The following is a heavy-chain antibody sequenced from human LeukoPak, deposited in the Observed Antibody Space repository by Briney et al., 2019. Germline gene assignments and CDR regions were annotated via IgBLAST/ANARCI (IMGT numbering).Heavy chain of an antibody. CDR1: GFTFSSYA. J-gene: IGHJ4*02. CDR2: ISYDESNT. CDR3: ASSGGGYQDY. Sequence: GGSLRLSCAASGFTFSSYAMRWVRQAPGKGLEWVALISYDESNTFYADSVKGGFTISRDNSKNTLYLQINSLRAEAPAFFSSASSGGGYQDYWGQGTLVTVSS. V-gene: IGHV3-30*04. D-gene: IGHD2-15*01.